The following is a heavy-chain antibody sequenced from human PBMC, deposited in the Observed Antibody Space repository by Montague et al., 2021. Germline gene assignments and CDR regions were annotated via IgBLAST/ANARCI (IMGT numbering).Heavy chain of an antibody. CDR1: GFSFSSYW. CDR2: ITLDGSST. Sequence: SLRLSCAASGFSFSSYWMHWARQAPGKGLLWVSRITLDGSSTPFADSVKGRFTTSRDNAKATLYLQMNSLRVEDTAVYYCARNLASAAPGAFDIWGQGTMVTVSS. CDR3: ARNLASAAPGAFDI. D-gene: IGHD6-13*01. V-gene: IGHV3-74*01. J-gene: IGHJ3*02.